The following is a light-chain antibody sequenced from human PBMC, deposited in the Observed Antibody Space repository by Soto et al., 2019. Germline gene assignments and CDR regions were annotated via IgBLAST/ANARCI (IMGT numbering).Light chain of an antibody. Sequence: QSALTQPASVSGSPGQSITISCTGTSGDVGGYNCVSWYQQHPGKAPKLMIYEVTNRPSGVSNRFSGSKSGNTASLTISGLQAEDEADYYCSSYTSSTILFVFGTGTKVTVL. J-gene: IGLJ1*01. CDR2: EVT. CDR1: SGDVGGYNC. CDR3: SSYTSSTILFV. V-gene: IGLV2-14*01.